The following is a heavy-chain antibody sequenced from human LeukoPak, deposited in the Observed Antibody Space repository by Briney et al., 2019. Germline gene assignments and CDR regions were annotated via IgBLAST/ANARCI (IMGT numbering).Heavy chain of an antibody. Sequence: SETLSLTCTVSGGSMSNYYWSWIRQPPGKGLEWIGYIFYSGSTYSNPSFKNRVTISVDTSKNQFSLRLTSVSTADTAVYYCARYKQTTVTMTGGFDPWGQGTQVIVSS. CDR2: IFYSGST. J-gene: IGHJ5*02. D-gene: IGHD4-17*01. V-gene: IGHV4-59*01. CDR3: ARYKQTTVTMTGGFDP. CDR1: GGSMSNYY.